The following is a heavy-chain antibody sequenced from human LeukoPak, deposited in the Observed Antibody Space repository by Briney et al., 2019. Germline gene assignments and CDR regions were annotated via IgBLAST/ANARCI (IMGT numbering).Heavy chain of an antibody. V-gene: IGHV3-23*01. Sequence: GGTLRLSCAASGFTFSSYGMSWVRQAPGKGLEWVSAISGSGGSTYYADSVKGRFTISRDNSKNTLYLQMSSLKTEDTAVYYCTTDMPTYYYDSSGSKQGYFDYWGQGTLVTVSS. CDR2: ISGSGGST. CDR3: TTDMPTYYYDSSGSKQGYFDY. J-gene: IGHJ4*02. CDR1: GFTFSSYG. D-gene: IGHD3-22*01.